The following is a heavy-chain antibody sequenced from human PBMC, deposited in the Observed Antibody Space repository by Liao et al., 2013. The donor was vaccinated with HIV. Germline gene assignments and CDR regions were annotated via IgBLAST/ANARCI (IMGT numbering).Heavy chain of an antibody. D-gene: IGHD6-19*01. V-gene: IGHV4-34*01. CDR3: AREAVTGPPYFDD. CDR1: GGSLSGYY. J-gene: IGHJ4*02. CDR2: ISHSGST. Sequence: QVQLQQWGTGLLKPSETLSLTCAVYGGSLSGYYWSWIRQSPGKGLEWIGDISHSGSTNYSPSLKSRLTISIDTSKKQFSLRLTSVIAADTAVYYCAREAVTGPPYFDDWGQGTLVTVSS.